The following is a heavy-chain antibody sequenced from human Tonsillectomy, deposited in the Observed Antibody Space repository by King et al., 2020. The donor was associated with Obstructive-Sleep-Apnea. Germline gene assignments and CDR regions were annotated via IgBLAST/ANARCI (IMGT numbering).Heavy chain of an antibody. CDR1: GFTFSSYA. V-gene: IGHV3-30*04. J-gene: IGHJ4*02. D-gene: IGHD2-21*02. CDR3: ARAEIVVVTAILGFFDY. CDR2: ISYDRSNK. Sequence: VQLVESGGGVVQPGRSLRLSCAASGFTFSSYAMHWVRQAPGKGLEWVAVISYDRSNKYYADSVKGRFTISRDNSKNTLYLQMNSLRAEDTAVYYCARAEIVVVTAILGFFDYWGQGTLVTVSS.